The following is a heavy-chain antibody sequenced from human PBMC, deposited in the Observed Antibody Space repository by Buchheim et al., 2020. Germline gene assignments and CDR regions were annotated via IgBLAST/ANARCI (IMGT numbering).Heavy chain of an antibody. CDR3: ARMTAVGGPDY. D-gene: IGHD6-19*01. CDR2: IDWDDDK. J-gene: IGHJ4*02. CDR1: GFSLSLNGMR. V-gene: IGHV2-70*04. Sequence: QVTLKETGPALVNPTQTLTLTCTFSGFSLSLNGMRVSWIRQPPGKALEFLARIDWDDDKFYSTSLRTSLTISKDTSKNQVVLTMTNMDPVDTGTYYCARMTAVGGPDYWGQGAL.